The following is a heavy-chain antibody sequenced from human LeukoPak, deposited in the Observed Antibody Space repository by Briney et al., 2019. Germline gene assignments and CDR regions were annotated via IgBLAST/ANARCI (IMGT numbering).Heavy chain of an antibody. CDR3: ARHQVMGRRDSPFDY. J-gene: IGHJ4*02. D-gene: IGHD3-16*01. Sequence: SETLSLTCTVSGGSISSSSYYWDWIRQPPGKGLEWIGSIYYSGSTYYSPSLKSRVTISVDTSRNQFSLKLGSVTAADTAVYYCARHQVMGRRDSPFDYWGQGTLVTVSS. CDR2: IYYSGST. V-gene: IGHV4-39*01. CDR1: GGSISSSSYY.